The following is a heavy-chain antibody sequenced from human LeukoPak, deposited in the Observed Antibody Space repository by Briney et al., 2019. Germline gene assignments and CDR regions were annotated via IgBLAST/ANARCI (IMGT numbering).Heavy chain of an antibody. Sequence: SETLSLTCTVSGDSISSGDYYWSWIRQPAGKGLECNGRISSSGSTNYNPSLKSRGTISVDTSKNQFSLKLSSVTAADTAVYFCARGPYSYDSSGAFDIWGQGTMVTVSS. D-gene: IGHD3-22*01. V-gene: IGHV4-61*02. CDR1: GDSISSGDYY. CDR2: ISSSGST. CDR3: ARGPYSYDSSGAFDI. J-gene: IGHJ3*02.